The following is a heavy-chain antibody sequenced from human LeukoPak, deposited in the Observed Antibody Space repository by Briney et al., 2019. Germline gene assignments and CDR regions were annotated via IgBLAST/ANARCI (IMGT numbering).Heavy chain of an antibody. V-gene: IGHV1-2*02. CDR2: INPNSGGI. CDR1: GYTLTGYY. CDR3: AARYCSGGSCRDPFDY. J-gene: IGHJ4*02. Sequence: ASVKVSCKASGYTLTGYYMHWVRQAPGHGLEWMGWINPNSGGINYAQKFQGRVTMTRDTSISTAYMELNRLRSDDTAVYYCAARYCSGGSCRDPFDYWGQGTLVTVSS. D-gene: IGHD2-15*01.